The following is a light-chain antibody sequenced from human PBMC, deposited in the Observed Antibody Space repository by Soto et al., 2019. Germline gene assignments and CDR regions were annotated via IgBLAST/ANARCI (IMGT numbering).Light chain of an antibody. CDR3: QQYGSTPLT. Sequence: EIVLTQSPGTLSLSPGERATLSCRASQSVGNNKLAWYQQKRGQAPRFLMYDASSRATGIPDGFSSGGSGADFTLTISRLEPEDVAVDYCQQYGSTPLTFGGGTKVEIK. CDR1: QSVGNNK. V-gene: IGKV3-20*01. J-gene: IGKJ4*01. CDR2: DAS.